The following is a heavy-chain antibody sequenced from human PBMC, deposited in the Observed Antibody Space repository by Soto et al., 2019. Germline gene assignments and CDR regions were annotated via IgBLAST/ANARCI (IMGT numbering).Heavy chain of an antibody. V-gene: IGHV3-23*01. D-gene: IGHD3-9*01. CDR2: ITTRGART. CDR3: ARYRSDGSASFDS. Sequence: GGSLRLSCAASGFTFNTYAMTWVRQTPGKGLEWVSFITTRGARTYYADPVRGRFTISTDSSRNTLYLQMNSLRPDDTAVYFCARYRSDGSASFDSWGQGTQVTVSS. CDR1: GFTFNTYA. J-gene: IGHJ4*02.